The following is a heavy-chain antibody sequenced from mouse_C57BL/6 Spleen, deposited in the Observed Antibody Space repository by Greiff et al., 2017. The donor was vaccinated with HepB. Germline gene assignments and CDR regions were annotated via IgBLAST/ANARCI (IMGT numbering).Heavy chain of an antibody. CDR2: INYDGSST. Sequence: EVKLVESEGGLVQPGSSMKLSCTASGFTFSDYYMAWVRQVPEKGLEWVANINYDGSSTYYLDSLKSRFIISRDNAKNILYLQMSSLKSEDTATYYCARVGYYGSGYFDVWGTGTTVTVSS. V-gene: IGHV5-16*01. CDR3: ARVGYYGSGYFDV. D-gene: IGHD1-1*01. CDR1: GFTFSDYY. J-gene: IGHJ1*03.